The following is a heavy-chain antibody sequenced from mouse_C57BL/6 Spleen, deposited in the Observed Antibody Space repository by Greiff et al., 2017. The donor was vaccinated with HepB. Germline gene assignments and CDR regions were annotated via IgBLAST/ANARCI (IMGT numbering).Heavy chain of an antibody. Sequence: EVNLVESGGGLVKPGGSLKLSCAASGFTFSDYGMHWVRQAPEKGLEWVAYISSGSSTIYYADTVKGRFTISRDNSKNTLFLQLTSLGSEDTAMFYCASWRPYWGQGTLVTVSA. CDR1: GFTFSDYG. CDR3: ASWRPY. V-gene: IGHV5-17*01. J-gene: IGHJ3*01. CDR2: ISSGSSTI.